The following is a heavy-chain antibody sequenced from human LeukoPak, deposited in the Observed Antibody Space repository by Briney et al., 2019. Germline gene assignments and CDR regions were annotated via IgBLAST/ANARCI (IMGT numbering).Heavy chain of an antibody. V-gene: IGHV1-46*01. D-gene: IGHD5-12*01. Sequence: GASVKVSCKASGYTFTSYYMHWVRQAPGQGLEWMGIINPSGGSTSYAQKFQGRVTMTRDTSTSTVYMELSSLRSGDTAVYYCAREGGYGRPRYGMDVWGQGTTVTVSS. CDR2: INPSGGST. J-gene: IGHJ6*02. CDR1: GYTFTSYY. CDR3: AREGGYGRPRYGMDV.